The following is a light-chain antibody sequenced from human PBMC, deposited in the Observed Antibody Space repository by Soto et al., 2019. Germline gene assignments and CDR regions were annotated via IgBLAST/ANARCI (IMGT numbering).Light chain of an antibody. Sequence: DIQMTQSPSSVSASVGDRVTITCRASQDISSWLAWYQQKPGKAPKLLIYAASSLQGGVPSRFSGSGSGTDFTLTISSLQPEDFATYYCQQTNNFSITFGQGTRLEIK. CDR3: QQTNNFSIT. CDR1: QDISSW. J-gene: IGKJ5*01. CDR2: AAS. V-gene: IGKV1-12*01.